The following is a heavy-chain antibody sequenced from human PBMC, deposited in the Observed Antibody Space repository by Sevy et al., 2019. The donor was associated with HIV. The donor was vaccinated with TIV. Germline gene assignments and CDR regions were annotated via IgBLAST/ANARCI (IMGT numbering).Heavy chain of an antibody. CDR1: GFTLSNYD. CDR3: AKRGSKRGYALVY. D-gene: IGHD5-12*01. J-gene: IGHJ4*02. CDR2: IQYDGSIQ. V-gene: IGHV3-30*02. Sequence: GGPLRLSCIESGFTLSNYDIHWVRQAAGKGLEWVAFIQYDGSIQYYADSVKGRFTISRDNSKNTLYQQMNSLRPEDTAIYYCAKRGSKRGYALVYWGQGTLVTVSS.